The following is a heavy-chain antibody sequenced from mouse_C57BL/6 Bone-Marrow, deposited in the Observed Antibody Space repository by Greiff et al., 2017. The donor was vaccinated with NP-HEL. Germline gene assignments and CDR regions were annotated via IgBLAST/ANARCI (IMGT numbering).Heavy chain of an antibody. J-gene: IGHJ3*01. D-gene: IGHD2-5*01. CDR3: ARKDYSNYEGAGFAY. CDR1: GYTFTSYW. V-gene: IGHV1-55*01. Sequence: VQLQQPGAELVKPGASVKMSCKASGYTFTSYWITWVKQRPGQGLEWIGDIYPGSGSTNYNEKFKSKATLTVDTSSSTAYMQLSSLTSEDSAVYYCARKDYSNYEGAGFAYWGKGTLVTVSA. CDR2: IYPGSGST.